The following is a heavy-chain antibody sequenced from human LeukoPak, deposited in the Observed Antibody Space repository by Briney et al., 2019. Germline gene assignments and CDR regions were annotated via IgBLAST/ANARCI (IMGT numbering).Heavy chain of an antibody. Sequence: GGSLRLSCAASGFTFSSFGMHWVRQAPGKGLEWVAFLQYDGSKIYYADSVKGRFTISRDNSKNTLYLQMNSLRAEDTAVYYCARRQTRGSSGPKHYFDYWGQGTLVTVSS. D-gene: IGHD6-19*01. CDR2: LQYDGSKI. CDR1: GFTFSSFG. J-gene: IGHJ4*02. V-gene: IGHV3-30*19. CDR3: ARRQTRGSSGPKHYFDY.